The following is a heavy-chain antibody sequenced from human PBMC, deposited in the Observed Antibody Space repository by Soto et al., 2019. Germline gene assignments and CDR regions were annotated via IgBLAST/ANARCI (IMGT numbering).Heavy chain of an antibody. CDR3: AKAYHHIIVGTALIDY. V-gene: IGHV3-43*01. CDR2: ISWDGSTT. Sequence: GGSLRLSCAASGFTFDDYSMHWVRQAPGKGLEWVSLISWDGSTTYYADSVKGRFTISRDNSKDSLYLQMNSPRPEDTALYYCAKAYHHIIVGTALIDYWGQGALVTVSS. D-gene: IGHD2-21*02. CDR1: GFTFDDYS. J-gene: IGHJ4*02.